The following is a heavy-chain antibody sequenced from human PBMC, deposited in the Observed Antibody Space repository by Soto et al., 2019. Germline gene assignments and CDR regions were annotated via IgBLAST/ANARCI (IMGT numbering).Heavy chain of an antibody. Sequence: GESLKISCKGSGYSFTTYWIGWVRQMPGKGLEWMGIIYPGDSDTRYSPSFQGQVTISADKSISTAYLQWSSLKASDTAMYYCARLEHGVSTIAWYYGMDVWGQGTTVTVSS. D-gene: IGHD5-12*01. J-gene: IGHJ6*02. V-gene: IGHV5-51*01. CDR2: IYPGDSDT. CDR3: ARLEHGVSTIAWYYGMDV. CDR1: GYSFTTYW.